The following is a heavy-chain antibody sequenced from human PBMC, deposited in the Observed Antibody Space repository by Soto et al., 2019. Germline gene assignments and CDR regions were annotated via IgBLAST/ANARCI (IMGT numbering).Heavy chain of an antibody. CDR1: GFSLITAGVG. Sequence: QITLKESGPTLVKPTQTLTLTCTFSGFSLITAGVGVGWSRQPPGKALEWLAFIYWDDDKRFSPSLKSRLTITKDTPKNQVVLTITNLDPVDTATYYCAHSPSYSLMDVWGKGTTVTVSS. V-gene: IGHV2-5*02. CDR2: IYWDDDK. D-gene: IGHD4-4*01. J-gene: IGHJ6*04. CDR3: AHSPSYSLMDV.